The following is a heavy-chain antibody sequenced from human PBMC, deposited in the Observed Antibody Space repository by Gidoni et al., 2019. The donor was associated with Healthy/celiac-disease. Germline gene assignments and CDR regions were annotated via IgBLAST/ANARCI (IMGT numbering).Heavy chain of an antibody. CDR3: ALGLEWFRYMDV. CDR1: GFTFDDYA. V-gene: IGHV3-9*01. J-gene: IGHJ6*03. CDR2: ISWNSGSI. D-gene: IGHD3-3*01. Sequence: EVQLVESVGGLVQPGRSLRLSCAASGFTFDDYAMHWVRQAPGKGLEWVSGISWNSGSIGYADSVKGRFTISRDNAKNSLYLQMNSLRAEDTDLYYCALGLEWFRYMDVWGKGTTVTVSS.